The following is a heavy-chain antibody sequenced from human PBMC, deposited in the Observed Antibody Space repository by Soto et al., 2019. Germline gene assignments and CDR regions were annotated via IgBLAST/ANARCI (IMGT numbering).Heavy chain of an antibody. Sequence: DVQLLESGGGLVQPEGSLRLSCAASGFTFSSYAMGWVRQGPGKGLEWVAVVSIGGSTHYADSVRGRVTISRDNSKNTLSLQMNSLTAEDTAVYFCAKRRGAGGHFDYWGQGARVTVSS. J-gene: IGHJ4*02. V-gene: IGHV3-23*01. D-gene: IGHD2-15*01. CDR2: VSIGGST. CDR1: GFTFSSYA. CDR3: AKRRGAGGHFDY.